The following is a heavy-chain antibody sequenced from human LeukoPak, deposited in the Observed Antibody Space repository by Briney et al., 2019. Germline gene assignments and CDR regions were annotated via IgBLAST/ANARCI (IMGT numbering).Heavy chain of an antibody. Sequence: GGSLRLSCAASGFTFSSYAMSWVRQAPGKGLEWVSAISGSGGSTYYADSVKGRFTISRDNSKNTLYLQMNSLGAEDTAVYYCAKRYYYDSSRALDYWGQGTLVTVSS. D-gene: IGHD3-22*01. J-gene: IGHJ4*02. CDR2: ISGSGGST. CDR3: AKRYYYDSSRALDY. V-gene: IGHV3-23*01. CDR1: GFTFSSYA.